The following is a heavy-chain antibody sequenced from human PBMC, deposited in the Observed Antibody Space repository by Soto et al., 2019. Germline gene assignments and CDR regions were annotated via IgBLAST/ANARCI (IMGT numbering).Heavy chain of an antibody. CDR3: ARAYDFSSGIYGMDV. D-gene: IGHD3-3*01. J-gene: IGHJ6*02. CDR2: INPNSGGT. CDR1: GYTFTGYY. V-gene: IGHV1-2*02. Sequence: ASVKVSCKASGYTFTGYYMHWVRQAPGQGLEWMGWINPNSGGTNYAQKFQGRVTMTRDTSISTAYMELSRLRSDDTAVYYCARAYDFSSGIYGMDVWGQGTTVTVSS.